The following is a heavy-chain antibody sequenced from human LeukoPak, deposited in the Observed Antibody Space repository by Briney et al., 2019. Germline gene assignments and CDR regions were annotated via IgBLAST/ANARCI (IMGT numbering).Heavy chain of an antibody. J-gene: IGHJ4*02. CDR3: AIMHPYYDGSGYWVQ. V-gene: IGHV3-23*01. Sequence: GESLRLSCAASGFTFSSNAMSWVRQAPGKGLEWVSGISTSGGSSSYADSVKGRFTISRDNPRNTLYMQMNSLRAEDTALYYCAIMHPYYDGSGYWVQWGQGTLVTVSS. CDR1: GFTFSSNA. D-gene: IGHD3-22*01. CDR2: ISTSGGSS.